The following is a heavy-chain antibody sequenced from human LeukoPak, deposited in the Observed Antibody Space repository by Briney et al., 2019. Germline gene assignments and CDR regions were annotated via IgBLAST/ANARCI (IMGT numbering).Heavy chain of an antibody. V-gene: IGHV4-34*01. CDR1: GGSFSGYY. CDR3: ARILSRWLQCFDY. CDR2: INHSGST. J-gene: IGHJ4*02. Sequence: PSETLSLTCAVYGGSFSGYYWSWIRQPPGKGLEWIGEINHSGSTNYNPSLKSRVTISVDTSKNQFSLKLSSVTAADTAVYYCARILSRWLQCFDYWGQGTLVTVSS. D-gene: IGHD5-24*01.